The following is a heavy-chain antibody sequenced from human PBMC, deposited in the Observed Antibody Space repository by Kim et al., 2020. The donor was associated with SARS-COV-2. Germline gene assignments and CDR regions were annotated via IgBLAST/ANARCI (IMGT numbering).Heavy chain of an antibody. D-gene: IGHD4-17*01. CDR1: GFTVSSNY. CDR2: IYSGGST. V-gene: IGHV3-66*01. J-gene: IGHJ6*02. CDR3: ARDRIEFLYGDYVIETFESGKSLYYYGMDV. Sequence: GGSLRLSCAASGFTVSSNYMSWVRQAPGKGLEWVSVIYSGGSTYYADSVKGRFTISRDNSKNTLYLQMNSLRAEDTAVYYCARDRIEFLYGDYVIETFESGKSLYYYGMDVWGQGTTVTVSS.